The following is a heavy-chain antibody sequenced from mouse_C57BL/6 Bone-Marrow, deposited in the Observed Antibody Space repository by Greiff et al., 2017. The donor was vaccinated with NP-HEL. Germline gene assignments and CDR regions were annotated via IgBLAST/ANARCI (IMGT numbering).Heavy chain of an antibody. D-gene: IGHD1-1*02. CDR1: GFTFSDFY. Sequence: EVQLVESGGGLVQSGRSLRLSCATSGFTFSDFYMEWVRQAPGKGLEWIAASRNKANDYTTEYSASVKGRFIVSRDTSQSILYLQMNALRAEDTAIYYCARDAPSYGGFAYWGQGTLVTVSA. V-gene: IGHV7-1*01. CDR2: SRNKANDYTT. J-gene: IGHJ3*01. CDR3: ARDAPSYGGFAY.